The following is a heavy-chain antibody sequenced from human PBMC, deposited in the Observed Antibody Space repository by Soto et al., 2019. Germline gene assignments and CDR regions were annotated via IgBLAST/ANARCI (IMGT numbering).Heavy chain of an antibody. CDR1: GGSISSRNYY. Sequence: SETLSRTCTVSGGSISSRNYYWIWIGQPPGKGLEWIGYIDYSGRTYFNPSLKSRVFISIDMSKNQFFMTLTSMTAADSAMYYCARELTGYSYGPGEVYWGQG. V-gene: IGHV4-30-4*01. J-gene: IGHJ4*02. D-gene: IGHD5-18*01. CDR2: IDYSGRT. CDR3: ARELTGYSYGPGEVY.